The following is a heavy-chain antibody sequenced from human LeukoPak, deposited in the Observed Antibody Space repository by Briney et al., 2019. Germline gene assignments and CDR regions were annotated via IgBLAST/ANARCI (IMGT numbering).Heavy chain of an antibody. CDR3: AKGGQLWHTVED. Sequence: GGSLRLSCAASGFTFSNYEMNWVRQAPGEGLEWVSYISRGSGSSIYYADSVKGRFTISRDNSKDTLYLQMNSLRAEDTAVYYCAKGGQLWHTVEDWGQGTLVTVSS. CDR1: GFTFSNYE. J-gene: IGHJ4*02. D-gene: IGHD5-18*01. CDR2: ISRGSGSSI. V-gene: IGHV3-48*03.